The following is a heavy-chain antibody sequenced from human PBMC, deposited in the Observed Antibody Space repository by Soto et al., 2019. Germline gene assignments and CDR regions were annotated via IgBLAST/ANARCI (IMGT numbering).Heavy chain of an antibody. J-gene: IGHJ4*02. CDR3: AGGYCSGGSCPFDY. D-gene: IGHD2-15*01. V-gene: IGHV4-4*07. CDR2: IYTSGST. CDR1: GCSISSYY. Sequence: TLSLTCTVSGCSISSYYWSWIRQPAGKGLEWIGRIYTSGSTNYNPSLKSRVTMSVDTSKNQFSLKLSSVTAADTAVYYCAGGYCSGGSCPFDYWGQGTLVTVSS.